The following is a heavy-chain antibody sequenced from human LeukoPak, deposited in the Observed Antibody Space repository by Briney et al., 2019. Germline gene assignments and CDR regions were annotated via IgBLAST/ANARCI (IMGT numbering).Heavy chain of an antibody. CDR3: AKVKEEMATIIGLGYFDY. D-gene: IGHD5-24*01. CDR2: ISGSGGST. V-gene: IGHV3-23*01. CDR1: GFTFSSYG. J-gene: IGHJ4*02. Sequence: SGGSLRLSCAASGFTFSSYGMSWVRQAPGKGLEWVSAISGSGGSTYYADSVKGRFTISRDNSKNTLYLQMNSLRAEDTAVYYCAKVKEEMATIIGLGYFDYWGQGTLVTVSS.